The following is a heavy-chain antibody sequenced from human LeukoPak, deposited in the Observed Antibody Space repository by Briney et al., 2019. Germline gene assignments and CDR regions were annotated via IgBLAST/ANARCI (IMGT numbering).Heavy chain of an antibody. D-gene: IGHD3-22*01. Sequence: PSETLSLTCTVSGGSISSYYWSWIRQPPGKGLESIGYIYYSGSTNYNPSLKSRVTISIDTSKNQFSLKLSSVTAADTAVYYCARTLDYYYDSSGRNDAFDIWGQGTMVTVSS. V-gene: IGHV4-59*01. CDR2: IYYSGST. CDR1: GGSISSYY. CDR3: ARTLDYYYDSSGRNDAFDI. J-gene: IGHJ3*02.